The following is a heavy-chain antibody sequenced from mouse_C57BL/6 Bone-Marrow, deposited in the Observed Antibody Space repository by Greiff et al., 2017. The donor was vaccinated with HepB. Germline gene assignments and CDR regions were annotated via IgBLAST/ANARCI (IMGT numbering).Heavy chain of an antibody. J-gene: IGHJ4*01. CDR2: IYPRSGNT. D-gene: IGHD1-1*01. V-gene: IGHV1-81*01. CDR1: GYTFTSYG. CDR3: ARDAHYYGSEDAMDY. Sequence: QVHVKQSGAELARPGASVKLSCKASGYTFTSYGISWVKQRTGQGLEWIGEIYPRSGNTYYNEKFKGKATLTADKSSSTAYMELRSLTSEDSAVYFCARDAHYYGSEDAMDYWGQGTSVTVSS.